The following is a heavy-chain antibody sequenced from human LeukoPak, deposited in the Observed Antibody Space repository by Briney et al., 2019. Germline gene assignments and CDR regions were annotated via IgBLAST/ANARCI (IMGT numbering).Heavy chain of an antibody. J-gene: IGHJ6*03. CDR2: IYYSGST. D-gene: IGHD6-13*01. Sequence: SETLSLTCTVSGGSISSSSYYWGWIRQPPGKGLEWIGSIYYSGSTYYNPSLKSRVTISVDTSKNQFSLKLSSVTAADTAVYYCARASSSWYVPPYYYYMDVWGKGTTVTVSS. CDR1: GGSISSSSYY. V-gene: IGHV4-39*01. CDR3: ARASSSWYVPPYYYYMDV.